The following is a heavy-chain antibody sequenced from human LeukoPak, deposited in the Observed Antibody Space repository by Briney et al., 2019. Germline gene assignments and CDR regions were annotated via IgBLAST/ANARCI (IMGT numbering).Heavy chain of an antibody. CDR1: GFTFSSYR. J-gene: IGHJ3*01. D-gene: IGHD2-2*01. CDR3: ARRYCSTCPTGHAFDL. Sequence: GGSLRLSCAASGFTFSSYRMNWVHQAPGRGLEWVSALSSGDNTHYADSVDGRFTISRDNSKNTLYLQLNSLRAEDTAVYYCARRYCSTCPTGHAFDLWGQGTMVTVSS. CDR2: LSSGDNT. V-gene: IGHV3-53*01.